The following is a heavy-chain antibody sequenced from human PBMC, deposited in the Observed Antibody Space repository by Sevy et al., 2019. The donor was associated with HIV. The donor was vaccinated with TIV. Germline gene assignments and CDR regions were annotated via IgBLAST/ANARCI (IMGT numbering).Heavy chain of an antibody. Sequence: GGSLRLSCAASGFTFSSYAMSWVRQAPGKGLEWVSAISGSGGSTYYADSVKGRFTISRDNSKNTLYLQMNSLRAEDTAVYYCASPQLPAAGRRGGYYYYMDVWGKGTTVTVSS. CDR1: GFTFSSYA. V-gene: IGHV3-23*01. J-gene: IGHJ6*03. CDR2: ISGSGGST. CDR3: ASPQLPAAGRRGGYYYYMDV. D-gene: IGHD6-13*01.